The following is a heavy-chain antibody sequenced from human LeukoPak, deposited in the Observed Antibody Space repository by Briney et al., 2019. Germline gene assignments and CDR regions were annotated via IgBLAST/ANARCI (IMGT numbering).Heavy chain of an antibody. V-gene: IGHV1-69*04. CDR3: VTDYYDSSGYYRRPFDY. D-gene: IGHD3-22*01. CDR2: IIPILGIA. CDR1: GGTFSSYA. Sequence: SVKVSCKASGGTFSSYAISWVRQAPGQGLEWMGRIIPILGIANYAQKFQGGVTITADKSTSTAYMELSSLRSEDTAVYYCVTDYYDSSGYYRRPFDYWGQGTLVTVSS. J-gene: IGHJ4*02.